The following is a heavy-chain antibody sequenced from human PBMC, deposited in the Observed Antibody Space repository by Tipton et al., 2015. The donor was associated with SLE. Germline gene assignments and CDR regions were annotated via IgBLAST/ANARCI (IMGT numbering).Heavy chain of an antibody. V-gene: IGHV4-59*08. CDR3: ARQVSDSGWYEEYYFDS. J-gene: IGHJ4*02. CDR2: IYYRGDT. Sequence: TLSLTCTVSGGSISSYYWSWIRQPPGKGLEWIGYIYYRGDTRYNPSLKSRVTISIDMSNNQFSLKLSSVTAADTAVYYCARQVSDSGWYEEYYFDSWGQGTPVTVSS. CDR1: GGSISSYY. D-gene: IGHD6-19*01.